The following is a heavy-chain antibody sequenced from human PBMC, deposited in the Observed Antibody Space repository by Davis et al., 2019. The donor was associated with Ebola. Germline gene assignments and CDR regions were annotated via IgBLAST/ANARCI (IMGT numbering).Heavy chain of an antibody. CDR1: GFTLSSYA. D-gene: IGHD3-16*01. CDR2: ISGSGGST. Sequence: GESLKISCAASGFTLSSYAMSWVRQAPGKGLEWVSAISGSGGSTYYADSVKGRFTISRDNSKNTLDLQMNSLRAEDTAVYYCARDRPLDFFFGDYYGMDVWGQGTTVTVSS. J-gene: IGHJ6*02. V-gene: IGHV3-23*01. CDR3: ARDRPLDFFFGDYYGMDV.